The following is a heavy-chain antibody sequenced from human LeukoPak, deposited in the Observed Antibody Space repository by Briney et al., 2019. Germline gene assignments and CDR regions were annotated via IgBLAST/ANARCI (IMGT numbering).Heavy chain of an antibody. CDR1: GGSISSGDYP. CDR2: IFHTGHT. V-gene: IGHV4-30-2*01. Sequence: SETLSLTCAVFGGSISSGDYPWRWIRQPPGKGLEWIGYIFHTGHTSYNPSLKSRVTISVDMSKNQLSLKLSSVTAADTAVYYCARGFYGSGSQFDYWGQGTLVTVSS. D-gene: IGHD3-10*01. J-gene: IGHJ4*02. CDR3: ARGFYGSGSQFDY.